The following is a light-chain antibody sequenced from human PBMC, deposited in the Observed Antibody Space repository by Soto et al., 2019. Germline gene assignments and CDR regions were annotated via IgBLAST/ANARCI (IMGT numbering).Light chain of an antibody. CDR1: QHINDW. CDR3: QHYHHYPWT. J-gene: IGKJ1*01. Sequence: DIQMTQSPSMLSASVGHRVIMTCRASQHINDWLAWYHQRPGKAPELLIYKASNLQTGVPSRFSGMGSGTKCPITITRLQPGDLGNYYYQHYHHYPWTFDQGTKVEV. V-gene: IGKV1-5*03. CDR2: KAS.